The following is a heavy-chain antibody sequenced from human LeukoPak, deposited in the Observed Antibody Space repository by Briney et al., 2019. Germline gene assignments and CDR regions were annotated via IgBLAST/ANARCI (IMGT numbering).Heavy chain of an antibody. CDR1: GFTFSSYA. CDR2: IDNSGFTT. CDR3: AKVSTVTSNFDY. D-gene: IGHD4-17*01. Sequence: GGSLRLSCAASGFTFSSYAMSWVRQAPGKGLEWVSAIDNSGFTTYYADSVRGRFTISRDNSKNTLYLQMNSLRAEDTAIYYCAKVSTVTSNFDYWGQGTLVTVSS. V-gene: IGHV3-23*01. J-gene: IGHJ4*02.